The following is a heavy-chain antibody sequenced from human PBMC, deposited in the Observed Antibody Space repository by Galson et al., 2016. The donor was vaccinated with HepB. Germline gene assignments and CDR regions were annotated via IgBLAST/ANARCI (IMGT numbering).Heavy chain of an antibody. CDR3: ALNRTLRQPADSLDL. CDR2: ISIGSSYT. CDR1: GFTFTDYY. Sequence: SLRLSCAASGFTFTDYYLNWIRQAPGKGLESVAYISIGSSYTHYADSVQGRFTNSRDNDKHSLYLHLNSLRAEDTAGYYCALNRTLRQPADSLDLWGQGTMVTVSS. D-gene: IGHD1-14*01. V-gene: IGHV3-11*06. J-gene: IGHJ3*01.